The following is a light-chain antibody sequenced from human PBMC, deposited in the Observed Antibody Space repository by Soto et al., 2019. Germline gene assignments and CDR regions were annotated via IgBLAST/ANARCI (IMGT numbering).Light chain of an antibody. Sequence: EIVMTQSPATLSVSPGERATLSCRASQSVGGDLAWYQQKPGQPPRLLTYGASARATGIPARFSGSGSGTEFTLTISSLQSEDFAVYYCQQYGSSPTTFGQGTKVDIK. V-gene: IGKV3-15*01. CDR1: QSVGGD. CDR3: QQYGSSPTT. CDR2: GAS. J-gene: IGKJ1*01.